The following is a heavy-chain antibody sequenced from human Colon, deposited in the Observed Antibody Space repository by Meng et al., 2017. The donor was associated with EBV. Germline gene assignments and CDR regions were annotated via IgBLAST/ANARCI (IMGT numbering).Heavy chain of an antibody. CDR3: ARDEVGIGNNGYDF. J-gene: IGHJ4*02. V-gene: IGHV3-11*01. D-gene: IGHD2-21*01. CDR1: GFTFRDYY. Sequence: QVQVVESGGVLVKPGGSLRLPCAASGFTFRDYYMSWTRQAPGKGLEWLSYISPSGTSIYYADSVRGRFTLSRDNAKNSLYLQMNSLRADDTAVYYCARDEVGIGNNGYDFWGQGTLVTVSS. CDR2: ISPSGTSI.